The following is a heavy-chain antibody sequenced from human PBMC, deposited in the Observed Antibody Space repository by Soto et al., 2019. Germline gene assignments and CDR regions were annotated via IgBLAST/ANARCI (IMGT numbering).Heavy chain of an antibody. CDR2: IIPILGIA. V-gene: IGHV1-69*02. CDR3: ASLLLGTGYYNYFDY. D-gene: IGHD3-9*01. CDR1: GGTFSSYT. J-gene: IGHJ4*02. Sequence: QVQLVQSGAEVKKPGSSVKVSCKASGGTFSSYTISWVRQAPGQGLEWMGRIIPILGIANYAQKFQGRVTITADKSTSTAYMELSSLRSEDTAVYYCASLLLGTGYYNYFDYWGQGALVTVSS.